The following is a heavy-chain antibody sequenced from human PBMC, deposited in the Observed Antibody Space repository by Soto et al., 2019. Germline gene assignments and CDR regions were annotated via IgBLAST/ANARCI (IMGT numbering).Heavy chain of an antibody. CDR3: ARDRGIAAAAPYAPYYYYRMDV. CDR1: AGSISSRNW. Sequence: PSETLSLTGAVSAGSISSRNWWSWVRPPPGKGLEWTGEIYHSGSTNYNPSLKSRVTISVDKSKNQFSLTLSPLTAADTAVYYCARDRGIAAAAPYAPYYYYRMDVWGQGTTVTVSS. CDR2: IYHSGST. J-gene: IGHJ6*02. V-gene: IGHV4-4*02. D-gene: IGHD6-13*01.